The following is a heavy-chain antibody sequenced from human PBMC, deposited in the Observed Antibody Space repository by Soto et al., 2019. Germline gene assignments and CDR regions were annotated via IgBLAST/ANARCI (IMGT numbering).Heavy chain of an antibody. CDR2: ISSTGLNT. J-gene: IGHJ4*02. V-gene: IGHV3-64*04. CDR3: AKEKDYDFVWGSDRYTSHY. CDR1: GFTFIDYA. D-gene: IGHD3-16*02. Sequence: PGWALRLACSASGFTFIDYAMQWIRQAPGMGLEHLCGISSTGLNTYCADSVRGRFTISRDNSRNTVSLQMHSLRAEDSAIYYCAKEKDYDFVWGSDRYTSHYWGQGTLVTVSS.